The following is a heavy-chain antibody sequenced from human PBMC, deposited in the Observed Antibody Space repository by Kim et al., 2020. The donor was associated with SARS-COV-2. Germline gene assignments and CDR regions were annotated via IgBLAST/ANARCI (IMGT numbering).Heavy chain of an antibody. D-gene: IGHD4-17*01. CDR3: ARDTHYGDYEGELDY. J-gene: IGHJ4*02. CDR1: GFTFSSYS. CDR2: ISSSSSTI. V-gene: IGHV3-48*02. Sequence: GGSLRLSCAASGFTFSSYSMNWVRQAPGKGLEWVSYISSSSSTIYYADSVKGRFTISRDNAKNSLYLQMNSLRDEDTAVYYCARDTHYGDYEGELDYWGQGTLVTVSS.